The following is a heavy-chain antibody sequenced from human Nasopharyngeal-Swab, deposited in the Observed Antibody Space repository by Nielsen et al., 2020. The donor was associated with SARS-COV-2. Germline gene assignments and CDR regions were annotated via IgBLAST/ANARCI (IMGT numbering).Heavy chain of an antibody. CDR3: AKGGSYNLGDY. CDR1: GFNFNTYA. V-gene: IGHV3-23*01. J-gene: IGHJ4*02. D-gene: IGHD5-24*01. Sequence: GESLKLSCAASGFNFNTYAMSWVRQAPGKGLEWVSVINDRGDDTYYADSVKGRFTISREHSKATLYLQMDSLRHEDTAVYYCAKGGSYNLGDYWGQGSLVTVSS. CDR2: INDRGDDT.